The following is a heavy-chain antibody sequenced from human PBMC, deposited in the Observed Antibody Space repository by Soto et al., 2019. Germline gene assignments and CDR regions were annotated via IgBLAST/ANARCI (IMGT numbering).Heavy chain of an antibody. V-gene: IGHV1-18*01. CDR3: ARDLGIAAAAPNWFDP. CDR2: ISAYNGNT. J-gene: IGHJ5*02. CDR1: GYTFTSYG. Sequence: GASVKVSCKASGYTFTSYGISWVRQAPGQGLEWMGWISAYNGNTNYAQKLQGRVTMTTDTSTSTAYMELRSLRSDDTAVYYCARDLGIAAAAPNWFDPWGQGTLVTVSS. D-gene: IGHD6-13*01.